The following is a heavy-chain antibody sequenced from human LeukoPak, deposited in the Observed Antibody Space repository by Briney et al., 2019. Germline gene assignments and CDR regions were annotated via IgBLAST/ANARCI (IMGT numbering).Heavy chain of an antibody. Sequence: PSETLSLTCAVYGGSFSGYYWSWIRQPPGKGLEWIGEINHSGSTNYNPSLKSRVTISVDTSKNQFSLKLSSVTAADTAVYYCARATTAAVDTAMLEQDYWGQGTLVTVSS. CDR2: INHSGST. CDR3: ARATTAAVDTAMLEQDY. D-gene: IGHD5-18*01. V-gene: IGHV4-34*01. J-gene: IGHJ4*02. CDR1: GGSFSGYY.